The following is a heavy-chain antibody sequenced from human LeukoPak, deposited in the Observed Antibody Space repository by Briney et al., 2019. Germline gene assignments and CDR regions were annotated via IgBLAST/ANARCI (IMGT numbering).Heavy chain of an antibody. CDR3: ARGKTGTTPLFDY. D-gene: IGHD1-7*01. J-gene: IGHJ4*02. CDR1: GGTFSSYA. V-gene: IGHV1-3*01. Sequence: ASVKVSCKASGGTFSSYAISWVRQAPGQRLEWMGWINAGNGNTKYSQKFQGRVTITRDTSASTAYMELSSLRSEDTAVYYCARGKTGTTPLFDYWGQGTLVTVSS. CDR2: INAGNGNT.